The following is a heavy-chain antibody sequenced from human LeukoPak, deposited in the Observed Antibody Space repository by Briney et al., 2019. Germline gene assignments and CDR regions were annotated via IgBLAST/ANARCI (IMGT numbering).Heavy chain of an antibody. Sequence: GGSLRLSCAASGFTFSSYWMSWVRQAPGKGLEWVANIKQDGSEKYYVDSVKGRFTISRDNAKNSLYLQMNSLRAEDTAVYYCARGLRYFDWLGDYWGQGTLVTVSS. J-gene: IGHJ4*02. CDR2: IKQDGSEK. CDR3: ARGLRYFDWLGDY. V-gene: IGHV3-7*03. D-gene: IGHD3-9*01. CDR1: GFTFSSYW.